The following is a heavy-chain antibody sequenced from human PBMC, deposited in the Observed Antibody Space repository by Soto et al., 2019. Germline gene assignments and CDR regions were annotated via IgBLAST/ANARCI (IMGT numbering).Heavy chain of an antibody. D-gene: IGHD2-21*02. V-gene: IGHV3-21*01. CDR3: ARDKGVGVTTANLDY. CDR1: GFTFSSYS. J-gene: IGHJ4*02. CDR2: ISSSSSYI. Sequence: GGSLRLSCAASGFTFSSYSMNWVRQAPGKGLEWVSSISSSSSYIYYADSVKGRFTISRDNAKNSLYLQMNSLRAEDTAVYYCARDKGVGVTTANLDYWGQGTLVTVSS.